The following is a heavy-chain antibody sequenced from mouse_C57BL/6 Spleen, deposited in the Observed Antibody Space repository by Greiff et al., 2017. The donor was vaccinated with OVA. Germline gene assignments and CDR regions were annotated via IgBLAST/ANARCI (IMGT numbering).Heavy chain of an antibody. J-gene: IGHJ4*01. Sequence: QVQLKESGAELVRPGASVKLSCKASGYTFTDYYINWVKQRPGQGLEWIARIYPGSGNTYYNEKFKGKATLTAEKSSSTAYMQLSSLTSEDSAVYFCARSRDLLWEDYWGQGTSVTVSS. CDR1: GYTFTDYY. CDR3: ARSRDLLWEDY. D-gene: IGHD2-1*01. V-gene: IGHV1-76*01. CDR2: IYPGSGNT.